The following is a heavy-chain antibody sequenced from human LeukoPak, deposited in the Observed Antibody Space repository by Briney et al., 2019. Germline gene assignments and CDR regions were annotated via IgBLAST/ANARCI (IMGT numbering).Heavy chain of an antibody. Sequence: PSETLSLTCTVSGGSISSGSYYWGWIRQPPGKGLEWIGSIYYSGSTYYNPSLKSRVTISVDTSKNQFSLKLSSVTAADTAVYYCAREVKLELLRYNWFDPWGQGTLVTVSS. J-gene: IGHJ5*02. V-gene: IGHV4-39*02. D-gene: IGHD1-7*01. CDR3: AREVKLELLRYNWFDP. CDR1: GGSISSGSYY. CDR2: IYYSGST.